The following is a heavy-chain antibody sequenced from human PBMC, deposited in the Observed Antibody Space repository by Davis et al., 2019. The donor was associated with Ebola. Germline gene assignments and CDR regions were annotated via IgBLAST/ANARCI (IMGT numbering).Heavy chain of an antibody. CDR3: AKDRATYGDYGYYYGMDV. CDR2: IWYDGSNK. Sequence: GGSLRLSCAASGFTFSSYAMHWVRQAPGKGLEWVAVIWYDGSNKYYADSVKGRFTISRDNSKNTLYLQMNSLRAEDTAVYYCAKDRATYGDYGYYYGMDVWGQGTTVTVSS. CDR1: GFTFSSYA. J-gene: IGHJ6*02. V-gene: IGHV3-30*02. D-gene: IGHD4-17*01.